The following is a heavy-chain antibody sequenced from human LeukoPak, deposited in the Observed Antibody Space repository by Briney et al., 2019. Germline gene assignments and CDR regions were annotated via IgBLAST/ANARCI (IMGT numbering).Heavy chain of an antibody. CDR2: ISSSGSTI. CDR3: ARVRFSSYYGSVTYSDDPKTSRGRPLDY. D-gene: IGHD3-10*01. Sequence: PGGSLRLSCAASGFRFDYYYMTWVRQAPGKGLEWIAYISSSGSTIDYANSVKGRFAISRDNAGNSVYLQMNNLRAEDTAVYYCARVRFSSYYGSVTYSDDPKTSRGRPLDYWGQGTLVTVSS. V-gene: IGHV3-11*01. J-gene: IGHJ4*02. CDR1: GFRFDYYY.